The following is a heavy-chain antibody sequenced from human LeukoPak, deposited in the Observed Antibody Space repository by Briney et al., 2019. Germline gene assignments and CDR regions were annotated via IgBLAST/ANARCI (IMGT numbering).Heavy chain of an antibody. V-gene: IGHV1-58*02. CDR3: ARSSRRSPNREYMDV. J-gene: IGHJ6*03. Sequence: GASVKVSCKASGFTFTSSAMQWVRQARGQRLEWIGWIVVGSGNTNYAQKFRERVTITRDMSTSTAYMELSSLRSEDTAVYYCARSSRRSPNREYMDVWGKGTTVTVSS. CDR2: IVVGSGNT. CDR1: GFTFTSSA. D-gene: IGHD1-14*01.